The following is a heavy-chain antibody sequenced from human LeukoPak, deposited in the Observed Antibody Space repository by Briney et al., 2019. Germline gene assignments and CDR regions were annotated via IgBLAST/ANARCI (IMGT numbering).Heavy chain of an antibody. J-gene: IGHJ5*02. Sequence: KSSETLSLTCAVYGGSFSGYYWSWIRQPPGKGLEWIGEINHSGSTNYNPSLKSRVTISVDTSKNQFSLKLSSVTAADTAVYYCARHGHAGSSGSYPNWFDPWGQGTLVTVSS. CDR3: ARHGHAGSSGSYPNWFDP. V-gene: IGHV4-34*01. CDR1: GGSFSGYY. CDR2: INHSGST. D-gene: IGHD3-10*01.